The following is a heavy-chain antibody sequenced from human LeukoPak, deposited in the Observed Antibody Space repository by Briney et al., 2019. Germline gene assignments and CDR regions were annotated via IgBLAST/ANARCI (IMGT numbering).Heavy chain of an antibody. CDR1: GGSISSYY. J-gene: IGHJ4*02. CDR2: IYYSGAT. D-gene: IGHD6-13*01. CDR3: ARGVYIAAAQYGF. V-gene: IGHV4-59*01. Sequence: SETLSLTCTVSGGSISSYYWSWIRQPPGKGLEWIGYIYYSGATNYNPSLKSRVTISVDTSKNQFSLKLSSVTAADTAVYYCARGVYIAAAQYGFWGQGTLVTVSS.